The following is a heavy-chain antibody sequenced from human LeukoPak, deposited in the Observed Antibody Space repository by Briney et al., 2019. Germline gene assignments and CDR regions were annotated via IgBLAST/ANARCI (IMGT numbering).Heavy chain of an antibody. D-gene: IGHD3-22*01. CDR3: ARAVVNYYDSSGYGYYFDY. Sequence: PSETLSLTCTVSGGSISDYYWSWVRQPPGKRLEWIGYIFYSGSTNYNPSLRSRVTISVDTSKNQFSLKLSSVTAADTAVYYCARAVVNYYDSSGYGYYFDYWGQGTLVTVSS. CDR1: GGSISDYY. J-gene: IGHJ4*02. CDR2: IFYSGST. V-gene: IGHV4-59*01.